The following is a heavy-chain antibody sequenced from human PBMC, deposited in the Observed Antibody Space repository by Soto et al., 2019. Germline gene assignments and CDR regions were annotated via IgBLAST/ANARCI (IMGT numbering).Heavy chain of an antibody. D-gene: IGHD3-22*01. J-gene: IGHJ6*02. Sequence: EVQLVESGGGLVKPGGSLRLSCTASGVTFSNVWMNGVRQAPGKGLEWVGRIKSKSDDETTDYAAPVKGRFNISREDSKNTLYLQMNSLKTEDTAVYYCTTGLTYYYDTSGHYWAGAMDVWGQGITVTVSS. CDR2: IKSKSDDETT. CDR1: GVTFSNVW. CDR3: TTGLTYYYDTSGHYWAGAMDV. V-gene: IGHV3-15*01.